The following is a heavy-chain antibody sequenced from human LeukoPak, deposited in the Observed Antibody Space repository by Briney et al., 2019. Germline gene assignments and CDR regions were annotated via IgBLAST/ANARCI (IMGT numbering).Heavy chain of an antibody. CDR1: GYTLTELS. D-gene: IGHD6-13*01. CDR2: FDPEDGET. CDR3: ARDREPYSSSWYELHAFDI. Sequence: ASVKVSCKVSGYTLTELSMHWVRQAPGKGLEWMGGFDPEDGETIYAQKFQGRVTMTEDTSTDTAYMELSSLRSEDTAVYYCARDREPYSSSWYELHAFDIWGQGTMVTVSS. V-gene: IGHV1-24*01. J-gene: IGHJ3*02.